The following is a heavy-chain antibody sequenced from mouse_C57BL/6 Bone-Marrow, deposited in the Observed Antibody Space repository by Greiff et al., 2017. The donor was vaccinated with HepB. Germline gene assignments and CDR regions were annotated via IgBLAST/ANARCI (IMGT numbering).Heavy chain of an antibody. V-gene: IGHV7-1*01. CDR3: ARDSWFAY. CDR2: SRNKANDYTT. CDR1: GFTFSDFY. J-gene: IGHJ3*01. Sequence: VMLVESGGGLVQSGRSLRLSCSTSGFTFSDFYMEWVRQAPGKGLEWIAASRNKANDYTTEYSASVKGRFIVSRDTSQSILYLQMNALRAEDTAIYYCARDSWFAYWGQGTLVTVSA.